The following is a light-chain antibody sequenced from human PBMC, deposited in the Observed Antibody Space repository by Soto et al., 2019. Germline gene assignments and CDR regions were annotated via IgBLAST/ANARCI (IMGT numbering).Light chain of an antibody. Sequence: DIQMTQSPSSLSASVGDRVTITCRASQSISSWLAWYQQKPGKAPKLLIYDASSLESGVPSRFSGSGSGTEFTLTISGLQPDDFATYYCQQYESFSATFGPGTKVDIK. CDR2: DAS. CDR1: QSISSW. CDR3: QQYESFSAT. V-gene: IGKV1-5*01. J-gene: IGKJ1*01.